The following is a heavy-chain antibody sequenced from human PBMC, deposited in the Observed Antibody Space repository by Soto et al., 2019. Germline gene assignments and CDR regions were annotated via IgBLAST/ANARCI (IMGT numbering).Heavy chain of an antibody. V-gene: IGHV3-30-3*01. CDR3: AIGGYSYGYPYFDY. CDR2: ISYDGSNK. CDR1: GFTFSSYA. D-gene: IGHD5-18*01. J-gene: IGHJ4*02. Sequence: QVQLVESGGGVVQPGRSLRLSCAASGFTFSSYAMHWVRQAPGKGLEWVAVISYDGSNKYYADSVKGRFTISRDNSKNTLYLQMNSLRAEDTAVYYCAIGGYSYGYPYFDYWGQGTLVTVSS.